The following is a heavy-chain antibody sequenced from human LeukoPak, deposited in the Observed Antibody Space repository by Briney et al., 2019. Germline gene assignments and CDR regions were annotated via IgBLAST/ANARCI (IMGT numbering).Heavy chain of an antibody. CDR3: ARVGVSWGGFDI. D-gene: IGHD7-27*01. J-gene: IGHJ3*02. CDR1: GFTFSSYW. V-gene: IGHV3-74*01. CDR2: INGDGSIT. Sequence: GGSLRLSCAASGFTFSSYWVYWVRQCPGKGLVWVSRINGDGSITTYADSVKGRFTISRDNAKNTVFLQMNSLRAEDTAVYYCARVGVSWGGFDIWGQGTMVTVSS.